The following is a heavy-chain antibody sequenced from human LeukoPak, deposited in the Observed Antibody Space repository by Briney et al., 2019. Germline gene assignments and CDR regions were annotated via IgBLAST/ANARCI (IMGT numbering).Heavy chain of an antibody. CDR2: IYYSGST. CDR1: GGSISSSSYY. V-gene: IGHV4-39*07. Sequence: SETLSLTCTVSGGSISSSSYYWGWIRQPPGKGLEWIGSIYYSGSTYYNPSLKSRVTISVDTSKNQFSLKLSSLTAADTAVYYCARRRYYYYMDVWGKGTTVTISS. J-gene: IGHJ6*03. CDR3: ARRRYYYYMDV.